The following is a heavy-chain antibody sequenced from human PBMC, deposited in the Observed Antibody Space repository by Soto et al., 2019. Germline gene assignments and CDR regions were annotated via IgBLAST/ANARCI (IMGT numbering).Heavy chain of an antibody. J-gene: IGHJ6*02. CDR1: GGSISSGGYY. CDR3: ARDARGGCSGGSCYGYYYYGMDV. V-gene: IGHV4-31*03. CDR2: IYYSGST. Sequence: SETLSLTCTVSGGSISSGGYYWSWIRQHPGKGLEWIGYIYYSGSTYYNPSLKSRVTISVDTSKNQFSLKLSSVTAADTAVYYCARDARGGCSGGSCYGYYYYGMDVWGQGTTVTVS. D-gene: IGHD2-15*01.